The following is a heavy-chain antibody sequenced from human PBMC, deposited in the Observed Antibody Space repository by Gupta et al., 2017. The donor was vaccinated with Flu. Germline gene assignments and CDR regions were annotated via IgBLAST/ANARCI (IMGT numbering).Heavy chain of an antibody. CDR3: TRGGFGTVIV. CDR2: IRSKTYGWTP. V-gene: IGHV3-49*04. Sequence: EVQLVESGGDLVQPGRSLRLSCTASGFPCGDYAISWVRQAPGKGLEWVGFIRSKTYGWTPDYAASVKGRITISRDDSKSVAYLQMNSLKAEDTAVYYCTRGGFGTVIVWGQGTLGAVSS. J-gene: IGHJ4*02. CDR1: GFPCGDYA. D-gene: IGHD3-3*01.